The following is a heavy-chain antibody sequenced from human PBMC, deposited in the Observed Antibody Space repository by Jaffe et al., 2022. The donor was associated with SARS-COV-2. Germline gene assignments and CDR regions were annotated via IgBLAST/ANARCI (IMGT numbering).Heavy chain of an antibody. CDR3: AKDSDSRFDYFDY. CDR2: ISWNSGSI. Sequence: EVQLVESGGGLVQPGRSLRLSCAASGFTFDDYAMHWVRQAPGKGLEWVSGISWNSGSIGYADSVKGRFTISRDNAKNSLYLQMNSLRAEDTALYYCAKDSDSRFDYFDYWGQGTLVTVSS. V-gene: IGHV3-9*01. CDR1: GFTFDDYA. J-gene: IGHJ4*02. D-gene: IGHD3-22*01.